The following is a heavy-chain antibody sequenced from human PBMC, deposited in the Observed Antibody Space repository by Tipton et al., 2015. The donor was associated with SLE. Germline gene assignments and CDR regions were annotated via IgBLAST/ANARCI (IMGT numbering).Heavy chain of an antibody. CDR2: IYYSGST. Sequence: TLSLTCTVSGGSISSSSYYWGWIRQPPWKGLEWIGSIYYSGSTYYNPSLKSRVTISVDTSKNQFSLNVSSVTAADTAVYYCASWYSSSWYYFDYWGQGTLVTVSS. V-gene: IGHV4-39*07. D-gene: IGHD6-13*01. J-gene: IGHJ4*02. CDR3: ASWYSSSWYYFDY. CDR1: GGSISSSSYY.